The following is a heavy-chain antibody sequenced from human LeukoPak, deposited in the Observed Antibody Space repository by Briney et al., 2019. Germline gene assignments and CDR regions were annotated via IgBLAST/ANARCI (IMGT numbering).Heavy chain of an antibody. J-gene: IGHJ4*02. CDR3: ARVFTIFGVVSPWPY. CDR2: IYYSGST. D-gene: IGHD3-3*01. Sequence: SETLSLTCTVSGGSISSGGYYWSWIRQHPGKGLEWIGYIYYSGSTYYNPSLKSRVTISVDTSKNQFSLKLSSVTAADTAVYYCARVFTIFGVVSPWPYWGQGTLVTVSS. CDR1: GGSISSGGYY. V-gene: IGHV4-31*03.